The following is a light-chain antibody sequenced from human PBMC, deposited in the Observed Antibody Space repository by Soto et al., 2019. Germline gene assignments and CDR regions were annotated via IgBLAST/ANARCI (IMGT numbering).Light chain of an antibody. Sequence: EIVMTQSPATLSVSPGERATLSCSANQSVSSNLAWYQQKPGQAPRLLISGASTRATGIPDRFSGSGSGTESTLTISSLQSEDFAVYYCQEYNNWPALTFGGGTKVDIK. V-gene: IGKV3-15*01. J-gene: IGKJ4*01. CDR3: QEYNNWPALT. CDR2: GAS. CDR1: QSVSSN.